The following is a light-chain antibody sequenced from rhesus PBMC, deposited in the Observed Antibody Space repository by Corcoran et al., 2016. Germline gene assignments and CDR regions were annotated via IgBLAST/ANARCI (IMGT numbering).Light chain of an antibody. V-gene: IGKV1-22*01. CDR2: KAS. J-gene: IGKJ4*01. CDR3: QQYSSRPPT. Sequence: DIQMTQSPSSLSASVGDTVTITCRASQSISSWLAWYQQKPGKAPKLLIYKASSLQSGVPSRFSGSGSGTDFTLTISSLQSEDFATYYCQQYSSRPPTFGGGTKVEIK. CDR1: QSISSW.